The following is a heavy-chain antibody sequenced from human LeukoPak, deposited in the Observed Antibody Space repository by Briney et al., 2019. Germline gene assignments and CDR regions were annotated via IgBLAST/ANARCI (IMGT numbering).Heavy chain of an antibody. D-gene: IGHD6-13*01. J-gene: IGHJ4*02. V-gene: IGHV4-38-2*02. CDR1: GYSISSGYY. Sequence: SETLSLTCTVSGYSISSGYYWGWIRQPPGKGLEWIGSIYHSGSTYYNPSLKSRVTMSVDTSKNQFSLKLSSATAADTAVYYCARDHSSSWYGGYFDYWGQGTLVTVSS. CDR2: IYHSGST. CDR3: ARDHSSSWYGGYFDY.